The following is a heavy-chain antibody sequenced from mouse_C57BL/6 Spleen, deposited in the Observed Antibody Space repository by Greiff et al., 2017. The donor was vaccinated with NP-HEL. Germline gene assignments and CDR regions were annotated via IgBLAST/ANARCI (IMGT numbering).Heavy chain of an antibody. CDR2: IDPSDSYT. CDR1: GYTFTSYW. D-gene: IGHD1-1*01. CDR3: ARGRNYYGSSYSYAMDY. Sequence: QVQLKQSGAELVMPGASVKLSCKASGYTFTSYWMHWVKQRPGQGLEWIGEIDPSDSYTNYNQKFKGKSTLTVDKSSSTAYMQLSSLTSEDSAVYYCARGRNYYGSSYSYAMDYWGQGTSVTVSS. V-gene: IGHV1-69*01. J-gene: IGHJ4*01.